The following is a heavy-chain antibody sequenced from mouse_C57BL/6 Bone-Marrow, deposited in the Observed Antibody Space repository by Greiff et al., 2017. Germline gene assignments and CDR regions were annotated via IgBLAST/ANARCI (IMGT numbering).Heavy chain of an antibody. Sequence: QVQLQQPGAELVMPGASVKLSCKASGYTFTSYWLHWVKQRPGQGLEWIGEIDPSDSYTNYNQKFKGKSTLTVDKSSSTAYMQLSSLTPEDSAVYYCARRGAYGSLDYWREGATLTVSS. CDR1: GYTFTSYW. D-gene: IGHD1-1*01. J-gene: IGHJ2*01. CDR2: IDPSDSYT. CDR3: ARRGAYGSLDY. V-gene: IGHV1-69*01.